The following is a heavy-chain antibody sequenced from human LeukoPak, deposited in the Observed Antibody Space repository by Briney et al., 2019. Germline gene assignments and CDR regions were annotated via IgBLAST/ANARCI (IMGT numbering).Heavy chain of an antibody. CDR1: GFTFSSYA. Sequence: PGGSLRLSCAASGFTFSSYAMSWVRQAPGKGLEWVSAISGSGGSTYYADSVKGRFTISRDNSKNTLYLQMNSLRAEDTAVYYCAKAAYYYGSGSYGMDVWGQGTLVTVSS. J-gene: IGHJ6*02. CDR3: AKAAYYYGSGSYGMDV. CDR2: ISGSGGST. V-gene: IGHV3-23*01. D-gene: IGHD3-10*01.